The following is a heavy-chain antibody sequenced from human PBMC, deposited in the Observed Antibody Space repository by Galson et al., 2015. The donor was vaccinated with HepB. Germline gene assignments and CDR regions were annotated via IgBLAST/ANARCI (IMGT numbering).Heavy chain of an antibody. Sequence: QSGAEVKKPGESLRISCKGSGYSFTSYWISWVRQMPGKGLEWMGRIDPSDSYTNYRPSFQGHVTISADKSISTAYLQWSSLKASDTAMYYCARHQGDSSSWYEDWFDPWGQGTLSPSPQ. CDR2: IDPSDSYT. D-gene: IGHD6-13*01. J-gene: IGHJ5*02. CDR1: GYSFTSYW. V-gene: IGHV5-10-1*01. CDR3: ARHQGDSSSWYEDWFDP.